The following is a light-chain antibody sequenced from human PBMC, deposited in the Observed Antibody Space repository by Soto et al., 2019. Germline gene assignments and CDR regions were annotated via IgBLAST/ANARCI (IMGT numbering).Light chain of an antibody. CDR1: QSVSSN. J-gene: IGKJ1*01. CDR2: GAS. V-gene: IGKV3-15*01. Sequence: EIVMTQSPATLSVSPGERATLSCRASQSVSSNLAWYQQKPGQAPRLLIYGASTRATGIPARFSGSGSGTEFTLTISILQSEDFAVYYCQQYNNWCTFGQGTKVHIK. CDR3: QQYNNWCT.